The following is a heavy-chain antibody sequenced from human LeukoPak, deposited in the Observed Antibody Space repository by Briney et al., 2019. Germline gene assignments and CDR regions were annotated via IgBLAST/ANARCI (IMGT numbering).Heavy chain of an antibody. D-gene: IGHD1-20*01. V-gene: IGHV3-33*01. CDR2: IWYDGSRI. CDR1: GFDFWNYG. Sequence: GGSLRLSCAASGFDFWNYGMHWVRQAPGTGLEWVAVIWYDGSRIYYADSVKGRFTISRDNAKNSLYLQMNSLRAEDTAVYYCARVSITGNDYWGQGTLVTVSS. J-gene: IGHJ4*02. CDR3: ARVSITGNDY.